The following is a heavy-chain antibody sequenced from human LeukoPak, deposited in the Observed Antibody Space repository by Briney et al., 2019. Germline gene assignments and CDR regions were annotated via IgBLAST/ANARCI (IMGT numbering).Heavy chain of an antibody. D-gene: IGHD4-17*01. CDR2: ISSSGSTI. CDR1: GFTFSSYE. CDR3: ARVDYGDDYGMDV. V-gene: IGHV3-48*03. J-gene: IGHJ6*04. Sequence: PGGSLRLSCAASGFTFSSYEMNWVRQAPGKGLEWVSYISSSGSTIYYADSVKGRFTISRDNAKNSLYLQMNSLRAEDTAVYYCARVDYGDDYGMDVWGKGTAVTVSS.